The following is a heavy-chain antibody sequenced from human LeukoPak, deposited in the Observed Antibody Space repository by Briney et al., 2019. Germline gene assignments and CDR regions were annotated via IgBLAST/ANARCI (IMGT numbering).Heavy chain of an antibody. CDR1: GGSISSSSYY. V-gene: IGHV4-39*01. J-gene: IGHJ6*02. D-gene: IGHD4-11*01. CDR2: IYYSGST. CDR3: ARHFTHKTVTFLFYYYGMDV. Sequence: SETLSLTCTVSGGSISSSSYYWGWIRRPPGKGLGWIGSIYYSGSTYYNPSLKSRVTISVDTSKNQFSLKLSSVTAADTAVYYCARHFTHKTVTFLFYYYGMDVWGQGTTVTVSS.